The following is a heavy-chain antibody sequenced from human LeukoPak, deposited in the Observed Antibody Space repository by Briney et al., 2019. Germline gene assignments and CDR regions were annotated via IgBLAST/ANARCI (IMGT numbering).Heavy chain of an antibody. V-gene: IGHV3-21*01. CDR3: ARGMNFVRGGQKYYYYGMDV. Sequence: GGSLRLSCAASGFTLSSYSMNWVRQAPGKGLEWVSSIGSSSSYIYYADSVKGRFTISRDNAKNSLYLQMNSLRAEDTAVYYCARGMNFVRGGQKYYYYGMDVWGQGTTVTVSS. D-gene: IGHD3/OR15-3a*01. J-gene: IGHJ6*02. CDR1: GFTLSSYS. CDR2: IGSSSSYI.